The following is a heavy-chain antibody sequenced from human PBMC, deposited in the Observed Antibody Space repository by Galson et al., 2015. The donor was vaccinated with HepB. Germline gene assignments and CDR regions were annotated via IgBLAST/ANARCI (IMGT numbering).Heavy chain of an antibody. Sequence: SVKVSCKASGYRFTDNGISWVRQAPGQGLEWMAWISTNSGNTNYAQKFQGRVTVTTDTSTSTAYMELRSLKSEDTAVYFCARDRNYRSDSWGQGTLVTVSS. CDR1: GYRFTDNG. V-gene: IGHV1-18*01. J-gene: IGHJ4*02. CDR2: ISTNSGNT. D-gene: IGHD1-7*01. CDR3: ARDRNYRSDS.